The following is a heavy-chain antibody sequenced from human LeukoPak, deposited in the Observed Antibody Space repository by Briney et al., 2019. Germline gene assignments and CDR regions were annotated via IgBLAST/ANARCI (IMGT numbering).Heavy chain of an antibody. CDR2: ISSNGGST. Sequence: PGGSLRLSCSASGFTFSNYAMHWVRQAPGKGLEYVSAISSNGGSTYYADSVKGRFTISRDNSKNTLYLQMNSLRAEDTAVYYCARDNGEWRLNWFDHWGQGTLVTVSS. CDR3: ARDNGEWRLNWFDH. D-gene: IGHD2-8*01. V-gene: IGHV3-64*04. J-gene: IGHJ5*02. CDR1: GFTFSNYA.